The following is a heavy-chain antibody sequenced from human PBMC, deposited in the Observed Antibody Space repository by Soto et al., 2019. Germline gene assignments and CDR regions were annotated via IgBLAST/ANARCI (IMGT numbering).Heavy chain of an antibody. CDR3: ARDVSPGSSSLYLDAFDI. CDR2: INRDGSKK. V-gene: IGHV3-7*05. Sequence: EVQLEESGGDLVQPGGSLRLSCAASGFTLSAYWMTWVRQAPGKGLEWVANINRDGSKKSYLDSVRGRFTISRDNVGNSLYRQMDSLRADDTARYYCARDVSPGSSSLYLDAFDIWGQGTMVTVSS. D-gene: IGHD6-13*01. J-gene: IGHJ3*02. CDR1: GFTLSAYW.